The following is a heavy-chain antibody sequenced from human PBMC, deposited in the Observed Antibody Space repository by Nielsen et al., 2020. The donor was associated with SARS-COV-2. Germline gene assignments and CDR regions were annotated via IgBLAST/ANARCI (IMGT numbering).Heavy chain of an antibody. CDR2: ISSSSSYI. D-gene: IGHD4-17*01. V-gene: IGHV3-21*01. CDR3: ARDLGFYGDYYYGMDV. Sequence: GESLKISCAASGFTFSSYSMNWVRQAPGKGLEWVSSISSSSSYIYYADSVKGRFTISRDNAKNSLYLQMNSLRAEDTAVYYCARDLGFYGDYYYGMDVWGQGTTVTVSS. J-gene: IGHJ6*02. CDR1: GFTFSSYS.